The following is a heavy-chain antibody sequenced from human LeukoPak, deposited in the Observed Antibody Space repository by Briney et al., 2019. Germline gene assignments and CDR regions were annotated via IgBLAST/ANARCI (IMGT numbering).Heavy chain of an antibody. V-gene: IGHV3-64*01. D-gene: IGHD6-19*01. CDR3: ARDGIAGAPTYYFDY. CDR2: ISSNGGST. Sequence: GGSLRLSCVASGFTFSSYAMHWVRQAPRKGLEYVSAISSNGGSTYYANSVKGRLTISRDNSKNTLYLQMGSLRAEDMAVYYCARDGIAGAPTYYFDYWGQGTLVTVSS. J-gene: IGHJ4*02. CDR1: GFTFSSYA.